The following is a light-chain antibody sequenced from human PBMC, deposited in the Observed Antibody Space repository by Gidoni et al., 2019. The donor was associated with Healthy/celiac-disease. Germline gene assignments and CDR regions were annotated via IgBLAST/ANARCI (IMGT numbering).Light chain of an antibody. CDR1: QSISSY. J-gene: IGKJ2*01. CDR2: AAS. CDR3: QQSYSTPRT. Sequence: DIQMTQSPSSLSASVGDRAPITCRASQSISSYLNWYQQKPGKAPKLLIYAASSLQSGVPSRFSGSGSGTDFTRTISSLQPEDFATYYCQQSYSTPRTFGQGTKLEIK. V-gene: IGKV1-39*01.